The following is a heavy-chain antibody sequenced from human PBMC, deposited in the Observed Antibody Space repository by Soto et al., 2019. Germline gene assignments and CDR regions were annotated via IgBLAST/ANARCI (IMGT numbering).Heavy chain of an antibody. CDR2: MNPNSGNT. J-gene: IGHJ6*03. D-gene: IGHD3-3*01. CDR3: ARTGSDFWSGYYPGYYYMDV. Sequence: ASVKVSCKASGYTFTSYDINWVRQATGRGLEWMGWMNPNSGNTGYAQKFQGRVTMTRNTSISTAYMELSSLRSEDTAVYYCARTGSDFWSGYYPGYYYMDVWGKGTTVTVSS. V-gene: IGHV1-8*01. CDR1: GYTFTSYD.